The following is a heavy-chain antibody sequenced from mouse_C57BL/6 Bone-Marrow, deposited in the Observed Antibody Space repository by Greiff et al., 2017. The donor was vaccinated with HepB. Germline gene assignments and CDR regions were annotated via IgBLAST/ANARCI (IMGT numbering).Heavy chain of an antibody. CDR2: IDPETGGT. J-gene: IGHJ4*01. V-gene: IGHV1-15*01. CDR1: GYTFTDYE. Sequence: QVQLQQSGAELVRPGASVTLSCKASGYTFTDYEMHWVKQTPVHGLEWIGAIDPETGGTAYNQKFKGKAILSADKSSSTAYMELRSLTSEDSAVYYCTRRGTVVEGAMDYWGQGTSVTVSS. D-gene: IGHD1-1*01. CDR3: TRRGTVVEGAMDY.